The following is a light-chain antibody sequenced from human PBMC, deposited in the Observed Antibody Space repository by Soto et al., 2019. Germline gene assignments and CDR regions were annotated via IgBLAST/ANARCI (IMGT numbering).Light chain of an antibody. CDR3: ASWDDSLDGLV. CDR2: TNS. CDR1: SSNIGSNT. V-gene: IGLV1-44*01. Sequence: QSVLTQPPSASGTPGQRVTISCSGNSSNIGSNTVKWYQHLPGTAPKLLIYTNSQRPSGVPDRFSGSKSGTSASLAISGLQSEDEADYYASWDDSLDGLVFGTGTKVTVL. J-gene: IGLJ1*01.